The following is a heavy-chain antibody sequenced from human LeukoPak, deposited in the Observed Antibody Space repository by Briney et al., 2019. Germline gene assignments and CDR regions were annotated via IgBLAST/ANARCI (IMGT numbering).Heavy chain of an antibody. CDR3: ARHRLPAAYVFDY. J-gene: IGHJ4*02. Sequence: SETLSLTCTVSGGSISSYYWSWIRQPAGKGLEWIGYIYYSGSTNYNPSLKSRVTISVDTSKNQFSLKLSSVTAADTAVYYCARHRLPAAYVFDYWGQGTLVTVSS. D-gene: IGHD2-2*01. V-gene: IGHV4-59*08. CDR2: IYYSGST. CDR1: GGSISSYY.